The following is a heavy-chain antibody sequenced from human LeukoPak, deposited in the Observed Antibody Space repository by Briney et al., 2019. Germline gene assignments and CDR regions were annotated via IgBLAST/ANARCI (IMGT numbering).Heavy chain of an antibody. Sequence: GESLKISCKGSGYSFTSYWIGWVRQMPGKGLEWMGIIYPGDSDTRYSPSFQGQVTISADKSVSTAYLQWSSLKASDTAMYYCARPPASHSSGWREPFDYWGQGTLVTVSS. CDR1: GYSFTSYW. D-gene: IGHD6-19*01. CDR3: ARPPASHSSGWREPFDY. V-gene: IGHV5-51*01. CDR2: IYPGDSDT. J-gene: IGHJ4*02.